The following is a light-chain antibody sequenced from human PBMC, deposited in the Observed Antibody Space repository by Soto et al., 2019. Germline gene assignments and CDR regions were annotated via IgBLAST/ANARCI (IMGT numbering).Light chain of an antibody. V-gene: IGKV1-9*01. CDR2: DSS. CDR1: DDITNY. Sequence: IQMTQSPSSLSASVGDRVTVTCRASDDITNYLAWYQQKAGKAPKLLIYDSSTLYSGVPSRFSGSGSGTDFTLTISGLQPEELATYYCQKLSRYPSTCGGGTKAHI. J-gene: IGKJ4*02. CDR3: QKLSRYPST.